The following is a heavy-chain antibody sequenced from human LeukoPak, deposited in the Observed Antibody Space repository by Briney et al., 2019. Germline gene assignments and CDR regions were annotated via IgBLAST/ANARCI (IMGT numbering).Heavy chain of an antibody. CDR1: GGSISSGGYY. V-gene: IGHV4-31*03. CDR2: IYYSGST. Sequence: SQTLSLTCTVSGGSISSGGYYWSWIRQHPGKGLEWIGYIYYSGSTYYNPSLKSRVTISVDTSKNQFSLKLSSVTAADTAVYYCARGAQKGDILTGYYDWGQGTPVTVSS. CDR3: ARGAQKGDILTGYYD. D-gene: IGHD3-9*01. J-gene: IGHJ4*02.